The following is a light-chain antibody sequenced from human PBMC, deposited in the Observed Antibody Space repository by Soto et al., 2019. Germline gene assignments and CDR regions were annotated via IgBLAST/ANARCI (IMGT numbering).Light chain of an antibody. V-gene: IGLV2-14*01. CDR3: SLYTNSRIDCV. CDR1: SSDVGGYNY. J-gene: IGLJ1*01. Sequence: QSALTQPASVSGSPGQSITISCTGTSSDVGGYNYVSWYQQHPGKAPKSRIYEVSHRPSGVSNRFSGSKSDNTTSQTISGREAEDEADYYCSLYTNSRIDCVFGAGTKVTVL. CDR2: EVS.